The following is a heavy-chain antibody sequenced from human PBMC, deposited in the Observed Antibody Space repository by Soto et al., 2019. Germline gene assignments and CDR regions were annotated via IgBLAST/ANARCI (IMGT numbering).Heavy chain of an antibody. D-gene: IGHD3-22*01. CDR3: ARERGDYYDSSGDLGY. CDR1: GGSLSSSSYY. Sequence: NPSVTLSLTCTVSGGSLSSSSYYWCWLHQPPGKGLEWTGSIYYSGSTYYNPYLKSRVTISVDTSKNQFTLKLSSVTAADTAVYYCARERGDYYDSSGDLGYWGQGTMVTVSS. CDR2: IYYSGST. V-gene: IGHV4-39*01. J-gene: IGHJ4*02.